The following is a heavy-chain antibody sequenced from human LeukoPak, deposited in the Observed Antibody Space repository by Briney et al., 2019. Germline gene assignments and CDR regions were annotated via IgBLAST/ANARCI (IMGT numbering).Heavy chain of an antibody. CDR3: ARDRYDSYPMDV. V-gene: IGHV4-31*11. CDR1: GGSFSGYY. Sequence: SETLSLTCAVYGGSFSGYYWSWIRQHPGKGLEWIGYIYYSGSTYYNPSLKSRVTISVDTSKNQFSLKLTSVTAADTAAYYCARDRYDSYPMDVWGQGTTVTVSS. J-gene: IGHJ6*02. D-gene: IGHD3-3*01. CDR2: IYYSGST.